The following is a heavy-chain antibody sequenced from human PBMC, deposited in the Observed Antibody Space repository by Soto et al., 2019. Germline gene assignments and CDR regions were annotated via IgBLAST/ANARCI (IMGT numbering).Heavy chain of an antibody. CDR3: AKDVVVPAANFDY. Sequence: LTCAASGFTFSSYAMSWVRQAPGKGLEWVSAISGSGGSTYYADSVKGRFTISRDNSKNTLYLQMNSLRAEETAVYYCAKDVVVPAANFDYWGQGTLVTVSS. CDR2: ISGSGGST. J-gene: IGHJ4*02. V-gene: IGHV3-23*01. CDR1: GFTFSSYA. D-gene: IGHD2-2*01.